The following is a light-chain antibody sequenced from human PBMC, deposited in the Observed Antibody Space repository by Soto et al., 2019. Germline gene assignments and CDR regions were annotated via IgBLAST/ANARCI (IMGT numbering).Light chain of an antibody. CDR2: TNN. CDR1: SSSIGSNS. J-gene: IGLJ1*01. Sequence: QSVLTQPPSASGTPGQRVTISCSGSSSSIGSNSVNWYQQLPRTAPKVLIYTNNQRPSGVPDRFSGSKSGTSASLAISGLQSEDEADYYCAAWDGSLNVYVFGTGPRSPS. V-gene: IGLV1-44*01. CDR3: AAWDGSLNVYV.